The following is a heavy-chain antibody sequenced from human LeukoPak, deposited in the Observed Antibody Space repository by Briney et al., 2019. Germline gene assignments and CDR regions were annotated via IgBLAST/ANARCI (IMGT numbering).Heavy chain of an antibody. Sequence: ASVKVSCKASGYTFTGYYMHWVRQAPGQGLEWMGWINPNSGGTNYAQKFQGRVTMTRDTSISTAYMELSRLRSDDTAVYYCARDTQLWFGELPFDYWGQGTLDTVSS. CDR1: GYTFTGYY. D-gene: IGHD3-10*01. V-gene: IGHV1-2*02. J-gene: IGHJ4*02. CDR2: INPNSGGT. CDR3: ARDTQLWFGELPFDY.